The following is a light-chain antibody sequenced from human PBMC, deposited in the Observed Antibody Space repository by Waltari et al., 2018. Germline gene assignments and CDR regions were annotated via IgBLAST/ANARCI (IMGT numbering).Light chain of an antibody. J-gene: IGKJ1*01. CDR3: QQGSSFPPT. V-gene: IGKV1-12*01. CDR1: QDISSA. CDR2: AVS. Sequence: MQITQSPPPVPAPVGDRLPLTCRAGQDISSALAWYQQKPGHAPNLLIYAVSSLQSGVPSRFSGSGSGTDFTLTISSLQPEDLATYFCQQGSSFPPTFGQGTKVEIK.